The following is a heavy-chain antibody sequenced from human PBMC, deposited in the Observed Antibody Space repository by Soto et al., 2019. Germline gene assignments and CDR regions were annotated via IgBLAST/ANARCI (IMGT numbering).Heavy chain of an antibody. J-gene: IGHJ4*02. D-gene: IGHD1-26*01. CDR3: AKGSYSGRYSDFDC. CDR1: GLTFSSYG. CDR2: ISYDGSNK. Sequence: GGSLRLSCAASGLTFSSYGMFWVRQAPGRGLEWVAFISYDGSNKCSDSVKGRFTISRDNSKNTLYLQMNSLRAEDTAVYYCAKGSYSGRYSDFDCWGQGTLVTAPQ. V-gene: IGHV3-30*18.